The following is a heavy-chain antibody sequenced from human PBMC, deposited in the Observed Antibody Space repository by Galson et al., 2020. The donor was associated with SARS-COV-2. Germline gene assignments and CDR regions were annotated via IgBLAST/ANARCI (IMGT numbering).Heavy chain of an antibody. Sequence: SVKVSCKASGGTFSSYAISWVRQAPGQGLEWMGGIIPIFGTANYAQKFQGRVTITADESTSTAYMELSSLRSEDTAVYYCARGMITFGGVSGAKFGYMDVWGKGTTVTVSS. V-gene: IGHV1-69*13. CDR1: GGTFSSYA. J-gene: IGHJ6*03. CDR3: ARGMITFGGVSGAKFGYMDV. CDR2: IIPIFGTA. D-gene: IGHD3-16*01.